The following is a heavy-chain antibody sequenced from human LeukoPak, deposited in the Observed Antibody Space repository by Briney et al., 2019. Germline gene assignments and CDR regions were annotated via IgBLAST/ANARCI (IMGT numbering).Heavy chain of an antibody. V-gene: IGHV4-34*01. CDR3: ARERPRWLQLTYYFDY. CDR1: GGSFSGYY. Sequence: SETLSLTCAVYGGSFSGYYWSWIRQPPGKGLEWIGEINHSGSTNYNPSLKSRVTISVDTSKYQFSLKLSSVTAADTAVYYCARERPRWLQLTYYFDYWGQGTLVTVSS. CDR2: INHSGST. J-gene: IGHJ4*02. D-gene: IGHD5-24*01.